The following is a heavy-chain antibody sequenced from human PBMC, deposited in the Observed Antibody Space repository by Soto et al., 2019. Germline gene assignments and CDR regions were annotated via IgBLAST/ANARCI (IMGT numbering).Heavy chain of an antibody. J-gene: IGHJ4*02. CDR2: ITGGSNT. Sequence: EVQVLESGGGLVQPGGSLRLSCAASGFTFTTYTMDWFRQAPGKGLEWVSAITGGSNTYYADSVKGRFTISRDKSKKTLYLQMNSLRVEDTAVYYCAKGSGSHYDYFDYWGRGTLVTVSS. V-gene: IGHV3-23*01. CDR1: GFTFTTYT. CDR3: AKGSGSHYDYFDY. D-gene: IGHD1-26*01.